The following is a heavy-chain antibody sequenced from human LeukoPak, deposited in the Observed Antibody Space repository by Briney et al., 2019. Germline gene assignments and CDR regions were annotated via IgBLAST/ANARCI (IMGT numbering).Heavy chain of an antibody. Sequence: SETLSLTCTVSGDSIGNYFWSWIRQPPGKGLEWIGSIHYRGNTNYNPSLKSRVTISVDTSKNLFSLNLSSVTAADTAVYRCARRRVEMAPTSEGIWFDPWGQGTLVTVSP. CDR2: IHYRGNT. D-gene: IGHD5-24*01. J-gene: IGHJ5*02. CDR1: GDSIGNYF. CDR3: ARRRVEMAPTSEGIWFDP. V-gene: IGHV4-59*08.